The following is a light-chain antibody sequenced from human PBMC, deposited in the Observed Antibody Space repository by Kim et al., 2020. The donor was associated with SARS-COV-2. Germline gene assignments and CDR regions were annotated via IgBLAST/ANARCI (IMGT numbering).Light chain of an antibody. V-gene: IGKV1-39*01. CDR2: AAS. CDR1: QIISSH. CDR3: QQSYMTPFT. J-gene: IGKJ3*01. Sequence: VGDRVTITWQTSQIISSHVNRYQQKPGRAPKLLISAASTLQGGVLSRFSGRGSETDFTLTIRSQQPEDCATYFCQQSYMTPFTFGRGTNVDIK.